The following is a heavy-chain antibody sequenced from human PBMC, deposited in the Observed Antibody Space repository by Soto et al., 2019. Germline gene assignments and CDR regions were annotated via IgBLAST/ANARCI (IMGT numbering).Heavy chain of an antibody. CDR3: ARGQFDDSSGGFDY. CDR2: IWYDGSNK. J-gene: IGHJ4*02. CDR1: GFTFSSYG. D-gene: IGHD3-22*01. Sequence: QVRLVESGGGVVQPGRSLRLSCAASGFTFSSYGMHWVRQARGKGLEWVTVIWYDGSNKYYADSVKGRFAISRDNSKNTLYLQMNSLRAEDTAVYYCARGQFDDSSGGFDYWGQGTLVTVSS. V-gene: IGHV3-33*01.